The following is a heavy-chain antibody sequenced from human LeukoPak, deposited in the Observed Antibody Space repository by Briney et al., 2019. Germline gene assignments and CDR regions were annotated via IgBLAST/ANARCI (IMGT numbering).Heavy chain of an antibody. CDR1: GYTFTNFG. D-gene: IGHD3-10*01. J-gene: IGHJ4*02. V-gene: IGHV1-18*01. Sequence: ASVKVSCKASGYTFTNFGISWVRQAPGQGLEWMGWITPYNGNTNYAQKLQGRVTLTTDTSTSTAYMELRSLRSDDTAVYYCARAFGGTADYWGQGTLVTVSS. CDR3: ARAFGGTADY. CDR2: ITPYNGNT.